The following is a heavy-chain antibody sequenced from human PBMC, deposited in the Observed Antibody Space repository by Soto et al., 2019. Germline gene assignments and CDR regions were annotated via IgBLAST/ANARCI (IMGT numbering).Heavy chain of an antibody. Sequence: GGSLRLSCAASGFTFSSHGMHWVRQDTGKGLEWVALISSDGSHKYYPDSVGGRFTISRDNSKNTLYLQMNSLRIEDTAVYYCATDLIHGYVDYWGQGTLVTVSS. J-gene: IGHJ4*02. CDR2: ISSDGSHK. D-gene: IGHD2-2*03. CDR1: GFTFSSHG. V-gene: IGHV3-30*03. CDR3: ATDLIHGYVDY.